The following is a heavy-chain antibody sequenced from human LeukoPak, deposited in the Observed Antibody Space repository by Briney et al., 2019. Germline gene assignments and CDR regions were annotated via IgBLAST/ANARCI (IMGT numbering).Heavy chain of an antibody. CDR1: GGSFSGYY. CDR2: INHSGST. Sequence: PSETLSLTCAVYGGSFSGYYWSWIRQPPGKGLEWIGEINHSGSTNYNPSLKSRVTISVDTSKNQFSLKLSSVTAADTAVYYCARGGFWDNNWFDPWGQGTLVTVFS. J-gene: IGHJ5*02. CDR3: ARGGFWDNNWFDP. V-gene: IGHV4-34*01. D-gene: IGHD3-16*01.